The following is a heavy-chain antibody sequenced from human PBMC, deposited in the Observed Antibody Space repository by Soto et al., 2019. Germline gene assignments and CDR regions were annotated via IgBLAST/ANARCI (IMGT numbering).Heavy chain of an antibody. D-gene: IGHD3-22*01. CDR1: GFTFSSYG. V-gene: IGHV3-30*18. CDR2: ISYDGSNK. CDR3: AKDRHHFYYYDSSGNTLDY. J-gene: IGHJ4*02. Sequence: QVQLVESGGGVVQPGRSLRLSCAASGFTFSSYGMHWVRQAPGKGLEWVAVISYDGSNKYYADSVKGRFTISRDNSKNTLYLQMNSFRAEDTAVYYCAKDRHHFYYYDSSGNTLDYWGQGTMVTVTS.